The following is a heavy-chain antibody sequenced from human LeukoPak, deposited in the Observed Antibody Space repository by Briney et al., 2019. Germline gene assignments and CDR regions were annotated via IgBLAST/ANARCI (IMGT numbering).Heavy chain of an antibody. D-gene: IGHD6-13*01. V-gene: IGHV3-33*06. CDR3: AKCPRIDAAAGLFDY. CDR2: IWYDGSNK. Sequence: GGSLRLSCAASGFTFSSYGMHWVRQAPGKGLEWVAVIWYDGSNKYYADSVKSRFTISRDNSKNTLYLQMNSLRAEDTAVYYCAKCPRIDAAAGLFDYWGQGTLVTVSS. J-gene: IGHJ4*02. CDR1: GFTFSSYG.